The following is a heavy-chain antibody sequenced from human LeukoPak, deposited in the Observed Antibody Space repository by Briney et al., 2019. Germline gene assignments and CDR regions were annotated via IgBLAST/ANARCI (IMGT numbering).Heavy chain of an antibody. CDR3: ASSPGLDV. CDR2: ISSSSSSI. Sequence: GGSLRLSCAASGFTFSNSWMNWVRQAPGKGLEWVSYISSSSSSIYYADSVKGRFTVSRDNANTSLYLQMNSLRDEDTAVYYCASSPGLDVWGQGTTVTVSS. J-gene: IGHJ6*02. V-gene: IGHV3-48*02. CDR1: GFTFSNSW.